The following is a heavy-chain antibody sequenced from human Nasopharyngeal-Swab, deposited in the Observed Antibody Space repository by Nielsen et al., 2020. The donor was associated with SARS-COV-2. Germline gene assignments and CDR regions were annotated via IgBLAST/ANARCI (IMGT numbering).Heavy chain of an antibody. J-gene: IGHJ4*02. CDR3: ARSVVVPVLPQYYFDY. CDR2: IYHSGST. Sequence: SETLSLTCAVSGYSISSGYYWGWIRQPPGKGLEWIGSIYHSGSTYYNPSLKSRVTISLDTSKNQFSLKLSSVTAADTAVYYCARSVVVPVLPQYYFDYWGQGTLVTVSS. D-gene: IGHD2-2*01. CDR1: GYSISSGYY. V-gene: IGHV4-38-2*01.